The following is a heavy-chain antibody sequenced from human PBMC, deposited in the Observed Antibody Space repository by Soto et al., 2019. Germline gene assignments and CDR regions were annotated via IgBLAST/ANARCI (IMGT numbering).Heavy chain of an antibody. D-gene: IGHD4-17*01. CDR1: GFTFRDHY. V-gene: IGHV3-72*01. J-gene: IGHJ4*02. Sequence: PGGSLRLSCAASGFTFRDHYMDWVRQAPGKGLELVGRTRNKANSHTTEYAASVKGRFTISRDDSKNSLYLQMNSLKVEDTAVYYCARATTVTDYLSQGALVTVSS. CDR3: ARATTVTDY. CDR2: TRNKANSHTT.